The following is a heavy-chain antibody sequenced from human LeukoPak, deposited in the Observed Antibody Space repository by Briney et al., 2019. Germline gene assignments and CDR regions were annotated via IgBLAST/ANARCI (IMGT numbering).Heavy chain of an antibody. Sequence: GGSLRLSCAASGFTFSSYAMHWVRQAPGKGLEWVAVISYDGSNKYYADSVKGRFTISRDNSKNTLYLQMNSLRAEDTAVYYCARGLIVVADGYYGMDVWGQGTTVTVS. J-gene: IGHJ6*02. D-gene: IGHD3-22*01. CDR1: GFTFSSYA. CDR3: ARGLIVVADGYYGMDV. CDR2: ISYDGSNK. V-gene: IGHV3-30-3*01.